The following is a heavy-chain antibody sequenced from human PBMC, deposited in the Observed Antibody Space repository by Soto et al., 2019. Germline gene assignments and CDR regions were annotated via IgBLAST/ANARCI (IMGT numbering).Heavy chain of an antibody. J-gene: IGHJ5*02. CDR3: ARSLLSGSYRIDNWFDP. D-gene: IGHD1-26*01. Sequence: ASVKVSCKASGYTFTSYYMHWVRQAPGQGLEWMGIINPSGGSTSYAQKFQGRVTMTRDTSTSTVYMELSSLRSEDAAVYYCARSLLSGSYRIDNWFDPWGQGTLVTVSS. CDR2: INPSGGST. CDR1: GYTFTSYY. V-gene: IGHV1-46*01.